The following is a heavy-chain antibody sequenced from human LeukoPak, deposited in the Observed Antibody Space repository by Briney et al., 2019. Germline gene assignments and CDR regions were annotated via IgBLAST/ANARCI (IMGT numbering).Heavy chain of an antibody. V-gene: IGHV3-21*01. CDR3: ARENGSSETLDY. Sequence: GGSLRLSCAASGFTFSSYSMNWVRQAPGKGLGWVSSISSSSSYIYYADSVKGRFTISRDNAKNSLYLQMNSLRAEDTAVYYCARENGSSETLDYWGQGTLVTVSS. J-gene: IGHJ4*02. CDR2: ISSSSSYI. D-gene: IGHD6-6*01. CDR1: GFTFSSYS.